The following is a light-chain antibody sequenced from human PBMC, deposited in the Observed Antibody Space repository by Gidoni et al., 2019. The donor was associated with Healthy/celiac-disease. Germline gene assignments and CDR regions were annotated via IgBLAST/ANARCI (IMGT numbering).Light chain of an antibody. Sequence: QSALTQPPSASGSPGQSVTISCTGTSSDVGGYKYVSWYPQLPGKAPKLMIYEVSKRPSGVPDRFFGSKSGNTASLTVSGLQAEDEADYYCSSYAGSNNWVFGGGTKLTVL. J-gene: IGLJ3*02. CDR1: SSDVGGYKY. V-gene: IGLV2-8*01. CDR2: EVS. CDR3: SSYAGSNNWV.